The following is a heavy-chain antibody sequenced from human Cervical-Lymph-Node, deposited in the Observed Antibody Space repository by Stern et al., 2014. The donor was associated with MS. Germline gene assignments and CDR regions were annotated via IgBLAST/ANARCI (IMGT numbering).Heavy chain of an antibody. CDR2: IKHDGSEA. J-gene: IGHJ4*02. CDR3: ARADFVGLDY. Sequence: VQLVESGGGLVQPGESLRLSCEVSGFTFKNYWMPWVRQAPGKGLEGVANIKHDGSEAQYVDSVKGRFSVSRDNAKNSLYLQMNSLRAEDTSIYYCARADFVGLDYWGQGTLVTVSS. CDR1: GFTFKNYW. D-gene: IGHD2-21*01. V-gene: IGHV3-7*01.